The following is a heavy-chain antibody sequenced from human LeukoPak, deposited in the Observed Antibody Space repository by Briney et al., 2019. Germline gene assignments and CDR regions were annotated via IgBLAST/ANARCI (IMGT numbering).Heavy chain of an antibody. V-gene: IGHV3-23*02. D-gene: IGHD5-12*01. Sequence: LPGGCLRLSCTPSGLTFSTFAMSWVRQAPGKGLEWVASISGSGGSTYYVASVKGRFTISRDNSKNTLYLQMNSPSAEDTAVYYCAKGAYDYIEMGYFDYWGQGTLVTVSS. CDR3: AKGAYDYIEMGYFDY. J-gene: IGHJ4*02. CDR1: GLTFSTFA. CDR2: ISGSGGST.